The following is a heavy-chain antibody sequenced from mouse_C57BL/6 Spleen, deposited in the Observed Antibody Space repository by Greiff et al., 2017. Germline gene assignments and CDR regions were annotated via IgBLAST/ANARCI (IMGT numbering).Heavy chain of an antibody. J-gene: IGHJ4*01. CDR1: GYTFTSYW. Sequence: QVQLQQPGAELVMPGASVKLSCTASGYTFTSYWMHWVKQRPGQGLEWIGEIDPSDSYTNYTQKFKGKSTLTVDKSSSTAYMQLSSLTSEDSAVYYCARQDYGNYAMDYWGQGTSVTVSS. V-gene: IGHV1-69*01. CDR2: IDPSDSYT. D-gene: IGHD2-1*01. CDR3: ARQDYGNYAMDY.